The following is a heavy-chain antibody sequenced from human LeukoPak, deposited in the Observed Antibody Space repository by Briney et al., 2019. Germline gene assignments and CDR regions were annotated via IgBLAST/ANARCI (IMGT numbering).Heavy chain of an antibody. D-gene: IGHD4-17*01. V-gene: IGHV3-23*01. J-gene: IGHJ4*02. CDR1: GFTFSSYA. CDR3: AKDYGAFPPAYYFDY. Sequence: GGSLRLSCAASGFTFSSYAMSWVRQAPGKGLEWVSAISGSGGSTYYADSVKGRFTISRDNSENTLYLQMNSLRAEDTAVYYCAKDYGAFPPAYYFDYWGQGTLVTVSS. CDR2: ISGSGGST.